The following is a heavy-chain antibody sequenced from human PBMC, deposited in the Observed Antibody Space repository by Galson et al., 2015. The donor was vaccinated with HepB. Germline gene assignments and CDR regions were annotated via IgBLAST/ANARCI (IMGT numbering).Heavy chain of an antibody. D-gene: IGHD3-9*01. CDR2: IWYDGSNK. CDR3: ARDFLPYDIKYYFDY. J-gene: IGHJ4*02. CDR1: GFTFSSYG. V-gene: IGHV3-33*01. Sequence: SLRLSCAASGFTFSSYGMHWVRQAPGKGLEWVALIWYDGSNKYYADSVKGRFTISRDNSKNTLFLQMNSLRAEDTAVYYCARDFLPYDIKYYFDYWGQGTLVTVSS.